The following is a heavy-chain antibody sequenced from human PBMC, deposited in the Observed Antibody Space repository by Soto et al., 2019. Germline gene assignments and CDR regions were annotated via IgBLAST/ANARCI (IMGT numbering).Heavy chain of an antibody. CDR1: GFTCSSYE. CDR3: AKDLYYYDSSGPYFDY. D-gene: IGHD3-22*01. CDR2: ISGSGGST. J-gene: IGHJ4*02. V-gene: IGHV3-23*01. Sequence: GGSLRLSCAASGFTCSSYEMNWVRQAPGKGLEWVSAISGSGGSTYYADSVKGRFTISRDNSKNTLYLQMNSLRAEDTAVYYCAKDLYYYDSSGPYFDYWGQGTLVTVSS.